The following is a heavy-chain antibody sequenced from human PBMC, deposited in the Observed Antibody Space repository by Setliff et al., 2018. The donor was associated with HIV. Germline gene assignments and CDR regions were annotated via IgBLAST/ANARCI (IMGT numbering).Heavy chain of an antibody. CDR2: IYIDGST. D-gene: IGHD2-2*01. J-gene: IGHJ4*02. CDR1: GFTVSSNY. V-gene: IGHV3-66*02. Sequence: PGGSLRLSCAASGFTVSSNYMSWVRQAPGKGLEWVSVIYIDGSTYYADSVRGRFTISRDNYKNTLYLQMKSLRAEDTAVYYCARGEPTILIEPAAFFDYWGQGALVTVSS. CDR3: ARGEPTILIEPAAFFDY.